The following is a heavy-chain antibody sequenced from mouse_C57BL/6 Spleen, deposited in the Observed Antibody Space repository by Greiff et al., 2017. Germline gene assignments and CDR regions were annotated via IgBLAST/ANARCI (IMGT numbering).Heavy chain of an antibody. CDR1: GFTFSSYA. V-gene: IGHV5-4*03. CDR2: ISDGGSYT. Sequence: EVKLMEPGGGLVKPGGSLKLSCAASGFTFSSYAMSWVRQTPETRLEWVATISDGGSYTYYPDNVKGRFTISRDNAKNNLYLQMRHLKSEDTAMYYCARGDYDGLYYAMDYWGQGTSVTVSS. CDR3: ARGDYDGLYYAMDY. D-gene: IGHD2-4*01. J-gene: IGHJ4*01.